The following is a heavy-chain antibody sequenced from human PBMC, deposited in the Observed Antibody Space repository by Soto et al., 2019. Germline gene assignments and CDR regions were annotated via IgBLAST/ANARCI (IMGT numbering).Heavy chain of an antibody. J-gene: IGHJ4*02. CDR2: IYYSGST. Sequence: PSETLSLTCTVSGGSISSYYWSWIRQPPGKGLEWIGYIYYSGSTNYNPSLKSRVTISRDNSKNTLYLQMNSLRAEDTAVYYCARGRGYSSSWSIYYFDFWGQGTQVTVSS. CDR3: ARGRGYSSSWSIYYFDF. CDR1: GGSISSYY. D-gene: IGHD6-13*01. V-gene: IGHV4-59*12.